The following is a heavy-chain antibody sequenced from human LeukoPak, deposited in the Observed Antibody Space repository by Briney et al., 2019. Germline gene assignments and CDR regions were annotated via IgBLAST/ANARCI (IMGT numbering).Heavy chain of an antibody. CDR3: AREYSSAVHFFDY. J-gene: IGHJ4*02. CDR2: IYYSGST. D-gene: IGHD6-19*01. CDR1: GFTFSSYS. Sequence: GSLRLSCAASGFTFSSYSMNWVRQAPGKGLEWIGSIYYSGSTYYNPSLKSRVTISVDTSKNQFSLKLSSVTAADTAVYYCAREYSSAVHFFDYWGQGTLVTVSS. V-gene: IGHV4-39*07.